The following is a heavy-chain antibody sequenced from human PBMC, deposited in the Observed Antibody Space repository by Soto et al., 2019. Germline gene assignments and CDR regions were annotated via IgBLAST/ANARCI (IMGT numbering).Heavy chain of an antibody. V-gene: IGHV3-33*01. Sequence: QVQLVESGGGVVQPGGSLRLSCAASGFTLSTYGMHWVRQAPGKGLEWVAVVWYDGSNKYYADSVKGRFTVSRDNSKNTLYLQMNSLRAEYTAVYYCARPLEQWQLGFGMDVWGQGSPVTVSS. J-gene: IGHJ6*01. CDR2: VWYDGSNK. CDR3: ARPLEQWQLGFGMDV. CDR1: GFTLSTYG. D-gene: IGHD6-19*01.